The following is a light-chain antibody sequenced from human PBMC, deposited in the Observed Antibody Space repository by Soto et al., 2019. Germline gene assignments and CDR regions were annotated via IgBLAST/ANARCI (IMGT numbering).Light chain of an antibody. CDR1: QSIRGN. V-gene: IGKV3-15*01. CDR3: KHNHNWPLT. J-gene: IGKJ1*01. Sequence: EIVMTQSPATLSVSPGERATLSCRASQSIRGNLAWYHQKPGQAPRLLIFGASTRATGVPARFRGSGSGTDFTLTISSLQSEDSGVYYCKHNHNWPLTFGQGTKVGIK. CDR2: GAS.